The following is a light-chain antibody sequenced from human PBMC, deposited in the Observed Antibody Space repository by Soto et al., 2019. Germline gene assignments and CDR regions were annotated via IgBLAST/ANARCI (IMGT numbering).Light chain of an antibody. V-gene: IGKV1-39*01. CDR1: QPISDY. CDR3: QQSYNTPRT. CDR2: TAS. J-gene: IGKJ1*01. Sequence: DIQMTQSPSSLSASVGDRVTITCRTSQPISDYLNWYQQKPGKAPSLLIYTASSLQTGVPSRFSGSGSRTHFTLTTSSLQPEDFATYYCQQSYNTPRTFGQGTKVDIK.